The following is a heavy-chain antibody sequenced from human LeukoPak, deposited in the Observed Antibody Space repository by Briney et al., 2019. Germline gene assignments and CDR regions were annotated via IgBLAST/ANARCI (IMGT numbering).Heavy chain of an antibody. CDR3: AKDRATLTLDYFYGMDV. Sequence: GGSLRLSCAASGFTFSTYGIHGVRQAPGKGLEGVAVISYDGTNEHYADYVKGRFTISRDNSKNTLFLQMNSLRAEDTAVYFCAKDRATLTLDYFYGMDVWGQGTTVTVSS. CDR2: ISYDGTNE. D-gene: IGHD2/OR15-2a*01. V-gene: IGHV3-30*18. CDR1: GFTFSTYG. J-gene: IGHJ6*02.